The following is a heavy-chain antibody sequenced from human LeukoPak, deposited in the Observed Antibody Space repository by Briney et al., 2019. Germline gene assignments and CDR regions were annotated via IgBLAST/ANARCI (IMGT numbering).Heavy chain of an antibody. D-gene: IGHD2-21*01. CDR1: GFTFRSHA. CDR2: IYENGGTT. V-gene: IGHV3-23*01. J-gene: IGHJ5*02. Sequence: GGSLRLSCVGSGFTFRSHAMSWVRQAPEKGLEFVSGIYENGGTTYYADSVKGRFSISGDNSKNTLYLQMDSLRGEDTAVYYCAKGYSRFDPWGQGTLVTVSS. CDR3: AKGYSRFDP.